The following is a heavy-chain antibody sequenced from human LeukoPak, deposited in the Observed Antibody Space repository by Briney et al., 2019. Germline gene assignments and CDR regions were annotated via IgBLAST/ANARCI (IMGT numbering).Heavy chain of an antibody. V-gene: IGHV3-7*01. CDR3: ATGSQIREADY. CDR1: GFSFSNSW. CDR2: IKPDGSEK. J-gene: IGHJ4*02. Sequence: GGSLRLSFAASGFSFSNSWMSWARQAPGKGLEWVASIKPDGSEKYYLDSVKGRFTISRDNAKNSLYLQMNSLRAEDTAVYYCATGSQIREADYWGQGTLVTVSS. D-gene: IGHD3-10*01.